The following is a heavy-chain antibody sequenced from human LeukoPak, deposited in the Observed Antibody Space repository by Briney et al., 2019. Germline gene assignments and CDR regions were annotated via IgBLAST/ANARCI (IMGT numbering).Heavy chain of an antibody. CDR1: GGSFSGYY. CDR3: ARGGYNSSGYYYY. J-gene: IGHJ4*02. CDR2: INHSGST. V-gene: IGHV4-34*01. D-gene: IGHD3-22*01. Sequence: SETLSLTCAVYGGSFSGYYWSWIRQPPGKGLEWIGEINHSGSTNYNPSLKSRVTISVDTSRNHFSLKLSSVTAADTAVYFCARGGYNSSGYYYYWGQGALVTVSS.